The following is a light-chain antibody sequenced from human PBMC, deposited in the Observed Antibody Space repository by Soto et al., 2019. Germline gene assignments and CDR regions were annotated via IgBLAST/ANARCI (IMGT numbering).Light chain of an antibody. Sequence: QSALTQPASVSGSPGQSITISCTGTSSDVGSHNLVSWYQQHPDRAPKLMIYEGSKRPSGVSNRFSGSTSGNTASLTISGLQAEDEADYFCCSYAGSSTYIFGSGTKLTVL. CDR3: CSYAGSSTYI. CDR2: EGS. J-gene: IGLJ1*01. V-gene: IGLV2-23*01. CDR1: SSDVGSHNL.